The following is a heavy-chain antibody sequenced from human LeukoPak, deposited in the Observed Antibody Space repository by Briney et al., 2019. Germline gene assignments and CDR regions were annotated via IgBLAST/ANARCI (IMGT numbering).Heavy chain of an antibody. V-gene: IGHV3-11*05. CDR1: GFMLNVYY. CDR2: ISSTGSYT. D-gene: IGHD6-13*01. CDR3: ARGRIGEADY. Sequence: GGSLRLSCEASGFMLNVYYMSWFRLAPGKGLEWLGYISSTGSYTTYADSVRGRFTISRDNAKNLLFLQMDNLRTEDTAVYYCARGRIGEADYWGQGTLVAVSS. J-gene: IGHJ4*02.